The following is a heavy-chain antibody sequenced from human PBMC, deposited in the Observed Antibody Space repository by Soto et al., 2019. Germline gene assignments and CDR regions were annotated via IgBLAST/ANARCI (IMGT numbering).Heavy chain of an antibody. CDR3: ARDGGSRDGYKPLDY. J-gene: IGHJ4*02. Sequence: EVQLVETGGGLIQPGGSLRLSCAASGFTVSSNYMSWVRQAPGKGLEWVSVIYSGGSTYYADSVKGRFTISRDNSKNTLYLQMNSLRAEDTAVYYCARDGGSRDGYKPLDYWGQGTLVTVSS. D-gene: IGHD5-12*01. CDR1: GFTVSSNY. V-gene: IGHV3-53*02. CDR2: IYSGGST.